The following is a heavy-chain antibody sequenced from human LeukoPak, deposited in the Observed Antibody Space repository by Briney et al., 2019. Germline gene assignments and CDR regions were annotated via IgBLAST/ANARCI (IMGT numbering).Heavy chain of an antibody. Sequence: GESLRLSCAASGFTFSDYYMSWVRQAPGKGLEWVSYISSTGTYTSYADSVKDRFTISRDDAKNSLYLQMNSLRAEDTAVYYCAKTATHRTWFDPWGQGTLVTVSS. J-gene: IGHJ5*02. CDR3: AKTATHRTWFDP. CDR1: GFTFSDYY. D-gene: IGHD5-24*01. V-gene: IGHV3-11*03. CDR2: ISSTGTYT.